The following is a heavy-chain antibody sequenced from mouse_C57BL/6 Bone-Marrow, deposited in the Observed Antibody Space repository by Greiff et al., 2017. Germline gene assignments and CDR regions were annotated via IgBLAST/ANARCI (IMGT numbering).Heavy chain of an antibody. D-gene: IGHD1-1*01. CDR1: GFTFSSYA. J-gene: IGHJ3*01. Sequence: EVKVVESGGGLVKPGGSLKLSCAASGFTFSSYAMSWVRQTPEKRLEWVATSSDGGSYTYYPDNVKGRFTISRDNAKNNLYLQMSHLKSEDTAMYYCAREDYGSSQFAYWGQGTLVTVSA. CDR3: AREDYGSSQFAY. CDR2: SSDGGSYT. V-gene: IGHV5-4*01.